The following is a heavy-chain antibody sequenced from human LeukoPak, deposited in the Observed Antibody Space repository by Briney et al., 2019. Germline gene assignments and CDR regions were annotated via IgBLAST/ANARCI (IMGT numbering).Heavy chain of an antibody. Sequence: HAGGSLRLSCAVSGFTFTHYAMSWVRQAPGKGLEWVSSISSSGGSTYYADSVKGRFTISRDDSKNTLYVQMNSLRAEDTAVYYCAKVRTSHYFDYWGQGTLVTVSS. V-gene: IGHV3-23*01. J-gene: IGHJ4*02. CDR3: AKVRTSHYFDY. D-gene: IGHD3/OR15-3a*01. CDR2: ISSSGGST. CDR1: GFTFTHYA.